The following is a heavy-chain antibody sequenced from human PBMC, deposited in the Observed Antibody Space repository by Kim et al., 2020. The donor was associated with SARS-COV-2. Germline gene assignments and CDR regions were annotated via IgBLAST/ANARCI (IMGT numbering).Heavy chain of an antibody. CDR3: ARGGQVGYGMDV. V-gene: IGHV3-11*06. J-gene: IGHJ6*02. Sequence: NDADSVKGRVTSSRDNAKNSLYLQRNSLRAEDAAVYYCARGGQVGYGMDVWGQGTTVTVSS.